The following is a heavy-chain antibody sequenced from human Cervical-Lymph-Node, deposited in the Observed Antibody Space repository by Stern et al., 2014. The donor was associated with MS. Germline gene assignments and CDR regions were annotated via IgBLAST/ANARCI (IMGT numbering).Heavy chain of an antibody. D-gene: IGHD3-3*01. Sequence: EVQLVESGGGLIQPGGSLRLSCGASGFTVSSNYMSWVRQSPGTGLQWVSLIYTDGSTYYADSVKGRFTISRDHSKNTLYLQMNSLGAEDTALYYCARAIFGVVTPTMAPDAFDIWGQGTMVTVSS. CDR1: GFTVSSNY. CDR2: IYTDGST. CDR3: ARAIFGVVTPTMAPDAFDI. V-gene: IGHV3-53*01. J-gene: IGHJ3*02.